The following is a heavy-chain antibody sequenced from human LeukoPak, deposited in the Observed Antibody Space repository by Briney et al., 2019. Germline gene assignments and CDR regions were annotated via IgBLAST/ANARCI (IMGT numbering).Heavy chain of an antibody. CDR3: AKDLGTTVTTSDY. D-gene: IGHD4-17*01. Sequence: GGSLRLSYAASGFTFSNYAMSWVRQAPGKGLEWVSTISGSGGSTYYADSVKGRFTISRDNSKNTLYLQMNSLRAEDTAVYYCAKDLGTTVTTSDYWGQGTLVTVSS. CDR2: ISGSGGST. CDR1: GFTFSNYA. J-gene: IGHJ4*02. V-gene: IGHV3-23*01.